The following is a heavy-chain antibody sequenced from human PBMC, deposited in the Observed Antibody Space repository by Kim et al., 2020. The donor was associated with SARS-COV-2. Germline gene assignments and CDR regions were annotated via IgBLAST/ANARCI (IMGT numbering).Heavy chain of an antibody. V-gene: IGHV1-69*04. J-gene: IGHJ6*02. D-gene: IGHD1-1*01. Sequence: QGRVTITADKSTSTAYMELSSLRSEDTAVYYCARENWNDGGYYYYYGMDVWGQGTTVTVSS. CDR3: ARENWNDGGYYYYYGMDV.